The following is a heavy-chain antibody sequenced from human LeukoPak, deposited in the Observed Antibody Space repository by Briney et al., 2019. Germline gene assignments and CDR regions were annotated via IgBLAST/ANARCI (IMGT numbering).Heavy chain of an antibody. Sequence: GGSLRLSCAASGFTFSSYSMNWVRQAPGKGLEWVSVIYSGGSTYYADSVKGRFTISRDNSKNTLYLQMNSLRAEDTAVYYCARDLSGSWHWGQGTLVTVSS. V-gene: IGHV3-66*02. CDR1: GFTFSSYS. D-gene: IGHD6-13*01. J-gene: IGHJ4*02. CDR2: IYSGGST. CDR3: ARDLSGSWH.